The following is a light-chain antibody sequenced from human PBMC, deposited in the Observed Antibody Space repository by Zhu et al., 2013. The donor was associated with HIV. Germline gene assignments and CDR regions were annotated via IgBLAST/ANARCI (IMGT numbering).Light chain of an antibody. V-gene: IGLV2-14*01. J-gene: IGLJ1*01. CDR2: EVN. Sequence: QSALTQPASVSGSPGQSITISCTGTSSDVGGYDYVSWYQHHPGKAPKLMIYEVNNRPSGVSNRFSGSKSGNTASLTISGLQTDDEADYYCSSYVGSSAYVFGSGTKVTVL. CDR3: SSYVGSSAYV. CDR1: SSDVGGYDY.